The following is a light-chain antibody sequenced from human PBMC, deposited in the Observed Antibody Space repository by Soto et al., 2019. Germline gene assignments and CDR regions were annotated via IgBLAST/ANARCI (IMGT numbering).Light chain of an antibody. Sequence: DIQMTQSPSTLSASVGDIVTITCRASQSISSWLAWYQQKPGKAPKLLIYQASGLESGVPSRFSGSGTGTEFTLTISSLQPDDFATYYCQQYNSYPITFGQGTRLEIK. CDR3: QQYNSYPIT. CDR2: QAS. CDR1: QSISSW. J-gene: IGKJ5*01. V-gene: IGKV1-5*03.